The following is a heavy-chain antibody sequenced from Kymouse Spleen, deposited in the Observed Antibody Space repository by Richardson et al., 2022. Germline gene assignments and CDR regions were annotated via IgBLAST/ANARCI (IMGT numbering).Heavy chain of an antibody. V-gene: IGHV4-61*01. CDR3: ARGPDNWNYSYFDY. J-gene: IGHJ4*02. CDR2: IYYSGST. D-gene: IGHD1-7*01. Sequence: QVQLQESGPGLVKPSETLSLTCTVSGGSVSSGSYYWSWIRQPPGKGLEWIGYIYYSGSTNYNPSLKSRVTISVDTSKNQFSLKLSSVTAADTAVYYCARGPDNWNYSYFDYWGQGTLVTVSS. CDR1: GGSVSSGSYY.